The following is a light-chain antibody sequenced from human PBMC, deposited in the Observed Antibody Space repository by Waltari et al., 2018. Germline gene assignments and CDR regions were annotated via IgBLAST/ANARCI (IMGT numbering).Light chain of an antibody. J-gene: IGLJ2*01. CDR3: QAWDSSTVV. CDR2: QYS. Sequence: SYELTQPPSVSVSPGQTASITCSGDKLGDKYVCWYQQKPGQSPALVIYQYSKRPSGIPERFSGSNSGNTATLTISGTQAMDEADYYCQAWDSSTVVFGGGTKLTVL. V-gene: IGLV3-1*01. CDR1: KLGDKY.